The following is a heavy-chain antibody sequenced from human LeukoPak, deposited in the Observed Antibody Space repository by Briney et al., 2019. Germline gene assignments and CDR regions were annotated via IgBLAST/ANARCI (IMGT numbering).Heavy chain of an antibody. CDR1: GYTFTGYY. CDR2: INPNSGDT. D-gene: IGHD3-9*01. J-gene: IGHJ4*02. Sequence: GASVKVSCKASGYTFTGYYMHWVRQAPGQGLEWMGWINPNSGDTNYAQTFQGRVTLTRDTSITTAYMELSRLGSDDTAVYYCARDDWDQRSFSMDYWGQGTLVTVSS. CDR3: ARDDWDQRSFSMDY. V-gene: IGHV1-2*02.